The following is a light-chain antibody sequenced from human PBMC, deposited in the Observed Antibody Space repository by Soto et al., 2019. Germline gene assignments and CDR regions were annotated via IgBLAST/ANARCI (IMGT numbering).Light chain of an antibody. J-gene: IGLJ1*01. Sequence: QSVLTQPPSASGSPGQSVTISCTGTSSDVGGYNYVSWYQQHPGKAPKLMSYEVNKRPSGVPDRFSASKSGNTASLTVSGLPAEDEADYYCSSYAGSNILFGTGTKVTVL. CDR3: SSYAGSNIL. V-gene: IGLV2-8*01. CDR1: SSDVGGYNY. CDR2: EVN.